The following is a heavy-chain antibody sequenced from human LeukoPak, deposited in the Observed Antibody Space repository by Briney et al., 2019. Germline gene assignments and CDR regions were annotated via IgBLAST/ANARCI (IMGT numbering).Heavy chain of an antibody. CDR2: INPNSGGT. Sequence: PEASVKVSCKASGYTFTTHYMHWVRQAPGQGLEWMGWINPNSGGTNYAQKFQGRVTMTRDTSISTAYMELSRLRSDDTAVYYCARDCHARYCSGGSCYNNWFDPWGQGTLVTVSS. CDR1: GYTFTTHY. CDR3: ARDCHARYCSGGSCYNNWFDP. V-gene: IGHV1-2*02. J-gene: IGHJ5*02. D-gene: IGHD2-15*01.